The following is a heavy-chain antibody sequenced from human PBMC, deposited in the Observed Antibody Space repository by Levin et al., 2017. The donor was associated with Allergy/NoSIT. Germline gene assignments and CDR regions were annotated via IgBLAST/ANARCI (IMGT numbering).Heavy chain of an antibody. V-gene: IGHV3-33*01. CDR1: GFTFSSYG. D-gene: IGHD5-12*01. CDR2: IWDDGYKK. J-gene: IGHJ6*03. CDR3: ARVLRFYYYYYMDV. Sequence: QAGGSLGLSCAASGFTFSSYGMHWVRQAPGKGLEWVAVIWDDGYKKYYADSVKGRFTISSDNSKNTLYLQMNSVRAEETAVYYCARVLRFYYYYYMDVWGKGTTVTVSS.